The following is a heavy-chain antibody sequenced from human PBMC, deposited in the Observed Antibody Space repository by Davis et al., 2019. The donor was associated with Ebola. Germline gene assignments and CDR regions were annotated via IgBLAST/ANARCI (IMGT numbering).Heavy chain of an antibody. V-gene: IGHV1-46*01. CDR1: GYTFTSYY. Sequence: ASVKVSCKASGYTFTSYYMHWVRQAPGQGLEWMGIINPSGGSTSYAQKFQGRVTMTRDTSTSTVYMELSSLRSEDTAVYYCARDKLVATIGGGMDVWGQGTTVTVSS. CDR3: ARDKLVATIGGGMDV. D-gene: IGHD5-12*01. J-gene: IGHJ6*02. CDR2: INPSGGST.